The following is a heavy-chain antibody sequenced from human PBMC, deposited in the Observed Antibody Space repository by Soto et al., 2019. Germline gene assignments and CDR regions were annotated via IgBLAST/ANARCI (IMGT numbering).Heavy chain of an antibody. V-gene: IGHV3-23*01. CDR1: GFTFSTYA. J-gene: IGHJ6*02. D-gene: IGHD3-16*02. Sequence: ELRLLESGGGLVQPGGSLRLSCAASGFTFSTYAMSWVRRAPGKGLEWVSSIGSSDASTYYVASVRGLFTISRDNFKSKRFLQMNTLRPEDTAVYYCPGALDLPPYYFNYGMDLWGQGTTVTVSS. CDR2: IGSSDAST. CDR3: PGALDLPPYYFNYGMDL.